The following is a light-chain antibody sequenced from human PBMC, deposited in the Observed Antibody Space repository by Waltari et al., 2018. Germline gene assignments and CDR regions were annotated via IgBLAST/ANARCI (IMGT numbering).Light chain of an antibody. CDR1: QGVGKY. CDR3: QKYDFLPAT. CDR2: HTS. V-gene: IGKV3-20*01. Sequence: EIVLTQSPGTLSLSPVERATLSCSASQGVGKYLGWYQQRPGQAPRLIVYHTSIRATGIPDRFSGSGYGTDFSLTISRLEPEDFAVYYCQKYDFLPATFGQGTTVEIK. J-gene: IGKJ1*01.